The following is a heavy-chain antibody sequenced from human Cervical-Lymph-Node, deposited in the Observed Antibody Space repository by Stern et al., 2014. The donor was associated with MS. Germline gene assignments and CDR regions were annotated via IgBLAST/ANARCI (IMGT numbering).Heavy chain of an antibody. CDR1: GFTFSSYS. Sequence: EVQLVESGGGLVKPGGSLRLSCAASGFTFSSYSMHWVRQAPGKGLEWVSSIDTSIDYIYYAESLKVRFTISRDNAKNSLFLQVNSLRAEDTAVYYCAKGDRGPATLLFFQHWGQGTLLTVSS. V-gene: IGHV3-21*06. D-gene: IGHD2-15*01. J-gene: IGHJ1*01. CDR3: AKGDRGPATLLFFQH. CDR2: IDTSIDYI.